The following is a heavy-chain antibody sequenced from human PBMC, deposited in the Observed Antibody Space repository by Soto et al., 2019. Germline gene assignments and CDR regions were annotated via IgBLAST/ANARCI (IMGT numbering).Heavy chain of an antibody. J-gene: IGHJ4*02. D-gene: IGHD3-16*02. Sequence: SETLSLTCTVSGGSVSSGSYYWSWIRQPPGKGLEWIGYIYYSGSTNYNPSLKSRVTISVDTSKNQFSLKLSSVTAADTAVYYCARVDASMITFGGVIPLFDYWGQGTLVTSPQ. V-gene: IGHV4-61*01. CDR3: ARVDASMITFGGVIPLFDY. CDR2: IYYSGST. CDR1: GGSVSSGSYY.